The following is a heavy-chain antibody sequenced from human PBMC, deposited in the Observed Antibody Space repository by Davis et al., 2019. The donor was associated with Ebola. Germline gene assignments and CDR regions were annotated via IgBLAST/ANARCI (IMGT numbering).Heavy chain of an antibody. CDR1: GFTFRDFW. Sequence: PGGSLRLSCAASGFTFRDFWMTWVRQIPEKGLEWVGKIKPDGSETYYVDSVKGRFTISRDNAKNSLYLHISSLRVEDTGIYFCAKESGWAMSPWGQGTLVTVSS. V-gene: IGHV3-7*04. CDR2: IKPDGSET. D-gene: IGHD6-19*01. CDR3: AKESGWAMSP. J-gene: IGHJ5*02.